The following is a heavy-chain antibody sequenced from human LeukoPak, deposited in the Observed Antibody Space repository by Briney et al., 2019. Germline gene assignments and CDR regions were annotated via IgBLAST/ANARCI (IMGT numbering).Heavy chain of an antibody. Sequence: GGSLRLSCAASGFSFSSYEMNWVRQAPGKGLEWVSYISSGGGGSTIYYADSLKGRFTISRDNARNSLYLQMNSLRVEDTAIYYCARDSQRWGNFDSWGQGTLVSVSS. D-gene: IGHD5-24*01. V-gene: IGHV3-48*03. CDR2: ISSGGGGSTI. CDR1: GFSFSSYE. CDR3: ARDSQRWGNFDS. J-gene: IGHJ4*02.